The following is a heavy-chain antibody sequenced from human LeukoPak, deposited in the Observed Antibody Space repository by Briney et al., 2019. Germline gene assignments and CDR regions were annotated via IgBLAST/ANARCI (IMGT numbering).Heavy chain of an antibody. J-gene: IGHJ4*02. CDR1: GFSLSTSGVG. D-gene: IGHD5-12*01. CDR3: AHRRLAQPGRSGYDYSLGY. V-gene: IGHV2-5*02. CDR2: IYWDDNK. Sequence: ESGPTLVNPTQTLTLTCTFSGFSLSTSGVGVGWIRQPPGKALEWLALIYWDDNKRYSPSLKSRLTITKDTSKNQVVLTMTNMDPVDTATYYCAHRRLAQPGRSGYDYSLGYWGQGTLVTVSS.